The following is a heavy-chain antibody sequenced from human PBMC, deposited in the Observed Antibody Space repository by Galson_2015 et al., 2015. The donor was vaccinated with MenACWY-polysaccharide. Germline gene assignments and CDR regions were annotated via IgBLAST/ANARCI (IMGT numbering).Heavy chain of an antibody. CDR3: AKTLRGYSYGSDY. D-gene: IGHD5-18*01. Sequence: SLRLSCAASGFTVSSNYMSWVRQAPGKGLEWVSVIYSGGSTYYADSVKGRFTISSDNSKNTLYLQMNSLRAEDTAVYYCAKTLRGYSYGSDYWGHGTLVTVSS. J-gene: IGHJ4*01. V-gene: IGHV3-66*01. CDR2: IYSGGST. CDR1: GFTVSSNY.